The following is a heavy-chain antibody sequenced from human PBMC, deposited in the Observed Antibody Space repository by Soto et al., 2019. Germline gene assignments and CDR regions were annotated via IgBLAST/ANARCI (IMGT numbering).Heavy chain of an antibody. CDR2: IIPIFGTA. D-gene: IGHD2-2*01. CDR3: ARVGRYQLPLRLGP. J-gene: IGHJ5*02. V-gene: IGHV1-69*13. Sequence: SVKVSCKASGGTFSSYAISWVRQAPGQGLEWMGGIIPIFGTANYAQKFQGRVTITADESTSTAYMELSSLRSEDTAVYYCARVGRYQLPLRLGPWGQGTLVTVSS. CDR1: GGTFSSYA.